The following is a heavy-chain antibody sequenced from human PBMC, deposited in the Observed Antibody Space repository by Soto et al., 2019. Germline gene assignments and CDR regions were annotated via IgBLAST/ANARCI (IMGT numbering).Heavy chain of an antibody. CDR1: GFTFSSYS. D-gene: IGHD2-2*01. CDR2: ISSSSSYI. V-gene: IGHV3-21*01. J-gene: IGHJ4*02. CDR3: AREGGGYCSSTSCYPIDY. Sequence: EVQLVESGGGLVKPGGSLRLSCAASGFTFSSYSMNWVRQAPGKGLEWVSSISSSSSYIYYADSVKGRFTISRDNAKNSLYLKMNSLRAEDTAVYYCAREGGGYCSSTSCYPIDYWGQGTLVTVSS.